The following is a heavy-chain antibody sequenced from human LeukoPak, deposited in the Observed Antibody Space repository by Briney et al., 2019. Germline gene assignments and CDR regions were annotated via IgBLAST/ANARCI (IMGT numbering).Heavy chain of an antibody. Sequence: GGSLRLSCAASGFTFSSYWMRWVRQAPGKGLVWVSRINSDGSSTSYADSVKGRFTISRDNAKNTLYLQMNSLRAEDTAVYYCARVSPQLRFLEWFDYWGQGTLVTVSS. CDR1: GFTFSSYW. D-gene: IGHD3-3*01. J-gene: IGHJ4*02. CDR2: INSDGSST. V-gene: IGHV3-74*01. CDR3: ARVSPQLRFLEWFDY.